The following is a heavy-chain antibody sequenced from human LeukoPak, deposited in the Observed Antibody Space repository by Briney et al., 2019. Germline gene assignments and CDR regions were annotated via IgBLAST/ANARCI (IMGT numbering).Heavy chain of an antibody. V-gene: IGHV3-74*01. D-gene: IGHD1-26*01. CDR2: INTDGSST. Sequence: PGGSLRLSCAASGFTLSSYWMHWVRQAPGKGLVWVSRINTDGSSTRYADSVKGRFTISRDNAKNTLYLQMNSLRAEDTALYYCAREVEYGGSYYYDYWGQGTLVTVSS. J-gene: IGHJ4*02. CDR3: AREVEYGGSYYYDY. CDR1: GFTLSSYW.